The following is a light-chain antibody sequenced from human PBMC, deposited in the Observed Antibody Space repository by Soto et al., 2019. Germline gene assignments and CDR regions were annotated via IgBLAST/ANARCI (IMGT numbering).Light chain of an antibody. CDR2: DAS. Sequence: EIVLTQSPGTLSLSPGERATLSCRASQSVSSSYLAWYQQKPGQAPRLLIYDASSRATGIPARFSGSGSGTDFTLTTSGLEPEDFAVYNCQQYGSSLYTLGPGTKLEIK. CDR1: QSVSSSY. J-gene: IGKJ2*01. V-gene: IGKV3-20*01. CDR3: QQYGSSLYT.